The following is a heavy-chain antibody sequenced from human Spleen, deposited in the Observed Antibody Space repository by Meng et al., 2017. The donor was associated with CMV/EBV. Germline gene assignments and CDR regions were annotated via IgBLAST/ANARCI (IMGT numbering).Heavy chain of an antibody. CDR1: GFTFSSYA. D-gene: IGHD3-9*01. Sequence: GESLKISCAASGFTFSSYAMSWVRQAPGKGLEWVSGISVSGGSTYYADSVKGRFTISRDNSKNTLYLQMNSLRAEDTAVYYCAKERYYDILTGYFKAESYGMDVWGPGTTVTVSS. V-gene: IGHV3-23*01. J-gene: IGHJ6*02. CDR2: ISVSGGST. CDR3: AKERYYDILTGYFKAESYGMDV.